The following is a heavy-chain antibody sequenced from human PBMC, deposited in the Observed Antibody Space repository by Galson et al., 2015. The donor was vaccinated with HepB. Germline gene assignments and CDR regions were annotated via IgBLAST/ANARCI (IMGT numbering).Heavy chain of an antibody. CDR1: GFSLNTRGIF. V-gene: IGHV2-70*11. Sequence: PALVKPTQTLTLTCTFSGFSLNTRGIFMGWFRQPPGKALEWLARFDWDGATYYNTSLKARLTVPKDTSRNQVVLTMANVAPEDTGTYYCGRMRLPNYGVDVWGPGTTVIVSS. CDR3: GRMRLPNYGVDV. J-gene: IGHJ6*02. CDR2: FDWDGAT.